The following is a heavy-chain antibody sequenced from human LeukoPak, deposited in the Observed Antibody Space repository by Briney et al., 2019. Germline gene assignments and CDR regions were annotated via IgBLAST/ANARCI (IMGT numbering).Heavy chain of an antibody. D-gene: IGHD5-12*01. CDR3: ARRGKWLRLGFDY. CDR2: IYYSGST. Sequence: SETLSLTCTVSGGSISSYYWSWIRQPPGKGLEWIGYIYYSGSTYYNPSLKSRVTISVDTSKNQFSLKLSSVTAADTAVYYCARRGKWLRLGFDYWGQGTLVTVSS. J-gene: IGHJ4*02. V-gene: IGHV4-59*12. CDR1: GGSISSYY.